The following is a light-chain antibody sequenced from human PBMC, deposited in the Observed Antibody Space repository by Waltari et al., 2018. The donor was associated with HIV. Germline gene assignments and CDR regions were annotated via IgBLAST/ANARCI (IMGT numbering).Light chain of an antibody. Sequence: EIVLTQSPVALSLSPGERATLSCRASQIIGRNYLAWYQQKPGQAPSLLIYDASTRDPDIPDRFSGSVSGTDFTFTISRLEPEDFAVYYCQQYASAPLTFGPGTKIDFK. CDR2: DAS. V-gene: IGKV3-20*01. CDR1: QIIGRNY. J-gene: IGKJ3*01. CDR3: QQYASAPLT.